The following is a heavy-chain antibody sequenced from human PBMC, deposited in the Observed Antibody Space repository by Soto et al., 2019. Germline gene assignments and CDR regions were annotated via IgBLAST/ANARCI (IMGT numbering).Heavy chain of an antibody. J-gene: IGHJ6*02. Sequence: SETLSLTCTVSGCSISGYYWSWIRQPPGKGLEWIGYMYNSGSTVYNPSFKSRATISVDTSKNQFSLKLNSVTAADTAVYYCARDLWGYCGTDCYPLDVWGQGTTVTVSS. D-gene: IGHD2-21*02. V-gene: IGHV4-59*01. CDR2: MYNSGST. CDR3: ARDLWGYCGTDCYPLDV. CDR1: GCSISGYY.